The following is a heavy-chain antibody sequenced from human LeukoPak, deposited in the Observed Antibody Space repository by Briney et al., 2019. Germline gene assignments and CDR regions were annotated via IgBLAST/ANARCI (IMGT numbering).Heavy chain of an antibody. D-gene: IGHD6-6*01. V-gene: IGHV4-4*07. Sequence: PSETLSLTCTVSGGSISSYHWSWIRQPAGKGLEWIGHININEGPKYNPSLRSRVTMSADTSRNQYSLKLSSVTAADTAVYYCARGSSPGVFDYWGQGTLSPSPQ. CDR1: GGSISSYH. CDR3: ARGSSPGVFDY. J-gene: IGHJ4*02. CDR2: ININEGP.